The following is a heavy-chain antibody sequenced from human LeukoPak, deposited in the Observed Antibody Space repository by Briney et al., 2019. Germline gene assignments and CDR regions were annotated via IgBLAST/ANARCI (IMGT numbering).Heavy chain of an antibody. Sequence: NTSETLSLTCAVYGGSFSGYYWSWIRQPPGKGLEWIGEINHSGSTNYNPSLKSRVTISVDTSKNQFFLKLSSVTAADTAVYYCARGHPLRFLDVYYYYYYMDVWGKGTTVTVSS. V-gene: IGHV4-34*01. CDR1: GGSFSGYY. CDR3: ARGHPLRFLDVYYYYYYMDV. CDR2: INHSGST. J-gene: IGHJ6*03. D-gene: IGHD3-3*01.